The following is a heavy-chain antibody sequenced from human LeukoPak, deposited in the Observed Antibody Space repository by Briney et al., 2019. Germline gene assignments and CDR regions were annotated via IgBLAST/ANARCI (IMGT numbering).Heavy chain of an antibody. D-gene: IGHD6-19*01. J-gene: IGHJ1*01. Sequence: SVKVSCKASGGTFSSYAISWVRQAPGQGLEWMGRIIPIFGIANYAQKFQGRVTITADKSTSTVYMELSSLRSEDTAVYYCARDDGAQWLGYFQHWGQGTLVTVSS. CDR2: IIPIFGIA. CDR3: ARDDGAQWLGYFQH. V-gene: IGHV1-69*04. CDR1: GGTFSSYA.